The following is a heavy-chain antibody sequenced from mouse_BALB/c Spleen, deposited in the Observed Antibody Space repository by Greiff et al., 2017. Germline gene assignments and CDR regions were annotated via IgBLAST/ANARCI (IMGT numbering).Heavy chain of an antibody. Sequence: DVKLQESGPGLVKPSQSLSLTCSVTGYSITSGYYWNWIRQFPGNKLEWMGYISYDGSNNYNPSLKNRISITRDTSKNQFFLKLNSVTTEDTATYYCARVCYYAMDYWGQGTSVTVSS. V-gene: IGHV3-6*02. CDR2: ISYDGSN. CDR3: ARVCYYAMDY. CDR1: GYSITSGYY. J-gene: IGHJ4*01.